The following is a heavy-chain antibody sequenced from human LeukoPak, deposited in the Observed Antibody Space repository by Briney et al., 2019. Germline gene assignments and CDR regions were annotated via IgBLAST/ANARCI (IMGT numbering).Heavy chain of an antibody. CDR3: ARPNGYYDSSGYYFDY. Sequence: ASVKVSCKASGYTFTSYYMHWVRQAPGQGLEWMGIISPSGGSTSYAQKFQGRVTMTRDTSTSTVYMELSSLRSEDTAVYYCARPNGYYDSSGYYFDYWGQGTLVTVSS. V-gene: IGHV1-46*01. CDR2: ISPSGGST. CDR1: GYTFTSYY. D-gene: IGHD3-22*01. J-gene: IGHJ4*02.